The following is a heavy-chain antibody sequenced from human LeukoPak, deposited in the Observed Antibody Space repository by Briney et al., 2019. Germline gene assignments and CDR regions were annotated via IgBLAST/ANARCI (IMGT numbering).Heavy chain of an antibody. V-gene: IGHV3-15*01. CDR2: MKSKPDGETT. Sequence: GGSFRLSCAASGFTFSNAWMSWVRQAPGKGLEWLGLMKSKPDGETTIYAAPVKDRFIISRDDSTSTLYLQMNSLKTEDTGVYYCVTDLTTYWGQGTLVTVSS. D-gene: IGHD3-9*01. CDR3: VTDLTTY. CDR1: GFTFSNAW. J-gene: IGHJ4*02.